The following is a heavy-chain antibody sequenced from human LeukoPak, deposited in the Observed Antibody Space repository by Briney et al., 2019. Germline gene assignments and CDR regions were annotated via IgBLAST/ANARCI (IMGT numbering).Heavy chain of an antibody. D-gene: IGHD4-17*01. V-gene: IGHV5-51*01. CDR3: ARRNYGTTVRWFDP. CDR2: IYPGDSDT. Sequence: GESLKISCKGSGYSFTSYWIAWVRQVPGKGLEWMGFIYPGDSDTRYSPSFQGQVTISADKSISTAYLQWSSLEASDTAIYYCARRNYGTTVRWFDPWGQGTLVTVSS. CDR1: GYSFTSYW. J-gene: IGHJ5*02.